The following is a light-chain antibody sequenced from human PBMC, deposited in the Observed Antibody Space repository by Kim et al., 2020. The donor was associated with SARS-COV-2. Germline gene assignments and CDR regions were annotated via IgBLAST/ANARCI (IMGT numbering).Light chain of an antibody. J-gene: IGLJ3*02. Sequence: PGGTVTLTCASSPGPVISNQWPYWVQQKPGQVPRTLIYATNHRHSWTPARFSGSLFGGKAALTLSGAQPDDEADYYCSLNYAGGRMFGGGTKLTVL. CDR2: ATN. V-gene: IGLV7-46*01. CDR1: PGPVISNQW. CDR3: SLNYAGGRM.